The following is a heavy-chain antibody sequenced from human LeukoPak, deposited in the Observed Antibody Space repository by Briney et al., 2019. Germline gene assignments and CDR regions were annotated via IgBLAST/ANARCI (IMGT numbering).Heavy chain of an antibody. CDR1: GGSISGHY. V-gene: IGHV4-59*11. D-gene: IGHD3-16*01. J-gene: IGHJ6*02. Sequence: PAETLSLTCTVSGGSISGHYWTWVRQPPGEGLEWIGQIHYSGKADYNPSLRRRITISVDTSKNQMSLKVTSVTAADTAVYYCARFGVDYDMDVWGQGTTVTVS. CDR2: IHYSGKA. CDR3: ARFGVDYDMDV.